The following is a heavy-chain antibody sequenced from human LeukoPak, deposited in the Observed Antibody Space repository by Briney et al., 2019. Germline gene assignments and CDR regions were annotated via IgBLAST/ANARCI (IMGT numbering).Heavy chain of an antibody. J-gene: IGHJ4*02. Sequence: PGGSLRLSCAASGFTFKKYWMNWVRQVPGKGLECLANIKEDGSETYYADSVKGRFTISRDNPKNLLFLQINSLRVEDTAVYYCARETPRRGETRDGYRWGQGTLSPSPQ. D-gene: IGHD5-24*01. CDR3: ARETPRRGETRDGYR. CDR1: GFTFKKYW. CDR2: IKEDGSET. V-gene: IGHV3-7*01.